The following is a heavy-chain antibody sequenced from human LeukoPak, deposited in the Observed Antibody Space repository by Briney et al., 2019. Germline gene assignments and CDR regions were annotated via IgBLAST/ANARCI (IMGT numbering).Heavy chain of an antibody. CDR3: ARGFPYCSGGSCRADYYYGMDV. CDR2: MNPNSGNT. Sequence: ASVKVSCKASGYTFTSYDINWVRQATGQGLEWMGWMNPNSGNTGYAQKFQGRVTMTRNTSISTAYMELSSLRSEDTAVYYCARGFPYCSGGSCRADYYYGMDVWGQGTTVTVSS. J-gene: IGHJ6*02. V-gene: IGHV1-8*01. D-gene: IGHD2-15*01. CDR1: GYTFTSYD.